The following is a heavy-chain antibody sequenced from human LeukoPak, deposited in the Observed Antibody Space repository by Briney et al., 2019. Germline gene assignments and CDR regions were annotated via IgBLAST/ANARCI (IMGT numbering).Heavy chain of an antibody. CDR2: INHDGSST. V-gene: IGHV3-74*01. D-gene: IGHD3-22*01. J-gene: IGHJ4*02. CDR1: GFTFSTFW. Sequence: GGSLRLSCVNSGFTFSTFWIHWVRQAPGKGLVWVSRINHDGSSTNYADSVKGRLTISRDNAKNTLYLQMNSLRAEDTAVYYCVRDWGYDSSGYWQKYFDTWGQGTLVTVSS. CDR3: VRDWGYDSSGYWQKYFDT.